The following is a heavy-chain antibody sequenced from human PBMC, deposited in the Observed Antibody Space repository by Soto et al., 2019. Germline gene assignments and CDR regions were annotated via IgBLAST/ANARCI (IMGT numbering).Heavy chain of an antibody. J-gene: IGHJ5*02. Sequence: SETLSLTCAVYGGSFSGYYWSWIRQPPGKGLEWIGEINHSGSTNYNPSLKSRVTISVDTSKNQFSLKLSSVTAADTAVYYCARARTYYDFWSGLVANWFDPWGRGTLVTVSS. CDR1: GGSFSGYY. CDR3: ARARTYYDFWSGLVANWFDP. D-gene: IGHD3-3*01. CDR2: INHSGST. V-gene: IGHV4-34*01.